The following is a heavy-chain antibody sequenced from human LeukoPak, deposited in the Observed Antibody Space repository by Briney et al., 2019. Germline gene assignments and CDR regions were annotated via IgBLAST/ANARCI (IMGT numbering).Heavy chain of an antibody. J-gene: IGHJ4*02. CDR2: IIPIFGTA. CDR3: AGNPGIAAAGTFDY. CDR1: GTFSSYA. V-gene: IGHV1-69*05. Sequence: GTFSSYAISXVRQAPGQGLEWXGRIIPIFGTANYAQKFQGRVTITTDESTSTAYMELSSLRSEDTAVYYCAGNPGIAAAGTFDYWGQGSLVTVSS. D-gene: IGHD6-13*01.